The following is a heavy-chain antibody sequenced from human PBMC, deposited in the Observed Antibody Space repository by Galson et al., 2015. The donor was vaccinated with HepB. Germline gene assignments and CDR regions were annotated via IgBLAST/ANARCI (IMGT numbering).Heavy chain of an antibody. D-gene: IGHD5-24*01. CDR2: IWYDGSNK. Sequence: SLRLSCAASGFTFSSYGMHWVRQAPGKGLEWVAVIWYDGSNKYYADSVKVRFTISRDNSKNTLYLQMNSLRAEDTAVYYCARDRRDGYNYYFDYWGQGTLVTVSS. V-gene: IGHV3-33*01. CDR1: GFTFSSYG. J-gene: IGHJ4*02. CDR3: ARDRRDGYNYYFDY.